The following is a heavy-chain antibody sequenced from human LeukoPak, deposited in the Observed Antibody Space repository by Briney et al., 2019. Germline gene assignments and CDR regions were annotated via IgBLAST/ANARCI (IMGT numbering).Heavy chain of an antibody. CDR2: IYYSGST. CDR1: GGSISSYY. CDR3: ARERHAGIAVAGTRYFDY. J-gene: IGHJ4*02. D-gene: IGHD6-19*01. Sequence: SETLSLTCTVAGGSISSYYWSWIRQPPGKGLEWIGNIYYSGSTNYNPSLKSRVTISVDTSKNQFSLKLSSVTAADTAVYYCARERHAGIAVAGTRYFDYWGQGTLVTVSS. V-gene: IGHV4-59*01.